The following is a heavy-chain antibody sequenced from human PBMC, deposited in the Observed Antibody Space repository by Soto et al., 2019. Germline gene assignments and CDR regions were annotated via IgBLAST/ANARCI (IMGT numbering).Heavy chain of an antibody. CDR2: IFYTGST. CDR3: ASVRRPYNLEGIVGAAADY. V-gene: IGHV4-31*03. Sequence: QVLLQESGPGLVKPSQTLSLTCTVSGGSISTADYYWSWIRQHPGKGLEWIGYIFYTGSTYYTPSLKSRVTISVDPSKNQFSLRLSSVTAADTAVYYCASVRRPYNLEGIVGAAADYWGQGALVTVSS. CDR1: GGSISTADYY. J-gene: IGHJ4*02. D-gene: IGHD1-26*01.